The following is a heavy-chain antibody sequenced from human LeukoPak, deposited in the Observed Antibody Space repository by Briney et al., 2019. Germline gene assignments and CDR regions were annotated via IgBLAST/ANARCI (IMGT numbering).Heavy chain of an antibody. CDR2: IYPGDSDT. J-gene: IGHJ6*02. V-gene: IGHV5-51*01. CDR1: GYTFTNYR. CDR3: ARVGVSDYGMDV. D-gene: IGHD3-16*02. Sequence: GESLKISCEGSGYTFTNYRVAWVRQMPGKGLEWMGIIYPGDSDTRYSPSFQGQVTISADKSISTAYLQWSSLKASDTAMYYCARVGVSDYGMDVWGQGTTVTVS.